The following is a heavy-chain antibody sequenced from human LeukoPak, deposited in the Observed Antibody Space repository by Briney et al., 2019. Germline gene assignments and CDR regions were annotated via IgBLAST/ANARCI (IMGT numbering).Heavy chain of an antibody. CDR3: VRDLGVDTSMIFFDY. J-gene: IGHJ4*02. D-gene: IGHD5-18*01. V-gene: IGHV1-18*01. CDR1: GYTFTSFG. Sequence: ASVKVSCKASGYTFTSFGISWVRQAPGQGLEWMGWISAYNGNTKSAQKFQGRVTMTTDTSTNTAYMELRSLRSDDTAVFYCVRDLGVDTSMIFFDYWGQGTLVTVSS. CDR2: ISAYNGNT.